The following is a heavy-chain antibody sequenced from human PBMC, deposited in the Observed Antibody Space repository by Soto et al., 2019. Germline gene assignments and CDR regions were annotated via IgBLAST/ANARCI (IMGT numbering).Heavy chain of an antibody. CDR1: GGTFSSYA. J-gene: IGHJ6*02. CDR3: ASDSSGYYYPGATTYYYYGMDV. D-gene: IGHD3-22*01. Sequence: ASVKVSCKASGGTFSSYAISWVRQAPGQGLEWMGGIIPIFGTANYAQRFQGRVTITADESTSTAYMELSSLRSEDTAVYYCASDSSGYYYPGATTYYYYGMDVWGQGTTVTVSS. V-gene: IGHV1-69*13. CDR2: IIPIFGTA.